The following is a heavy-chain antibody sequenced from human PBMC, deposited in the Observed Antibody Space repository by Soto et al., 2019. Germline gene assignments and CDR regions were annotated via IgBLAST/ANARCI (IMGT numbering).Heavy chain of an antibody. J-gene: IGHJ3*02. Sequence: PSETLSLTCAIYDGSFSVYYWIWIRQSPGEGLEWIGEINHSGSTNYNPSLKSRVTMSVDASKNQYSLKLSSVTAADTAVYYCARDSTWRGACDIWGQGTTVTVSS. CDR2: INHSGST. V-gene: IGHV4-34*01. CDR3: ARDSTWRGACDI. D-gene: IGHD4-4*01. CDR1: DGSFSVYY.